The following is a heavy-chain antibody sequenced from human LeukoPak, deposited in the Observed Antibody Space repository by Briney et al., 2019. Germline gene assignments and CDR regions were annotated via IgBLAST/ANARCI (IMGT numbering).Heavy chain of an antibody. Sequence: GGSPRLSCAASGLVFSAYKMHWVRQAPRKGLVWVSRISTDGYTTDYADFVQGRFTASRDNTKNTWSLEMNSLRAEDTAVYYCVVGGSPGYWGQGTLVTVSS. CDR2: ISTDGYTT. D-gene: IGHD2-15*01. V-gene: IGHV3-74*01. CDR1: GLVFSAYK. CDR3: VVGGSPGY. J-gene: IGHJ4*02.